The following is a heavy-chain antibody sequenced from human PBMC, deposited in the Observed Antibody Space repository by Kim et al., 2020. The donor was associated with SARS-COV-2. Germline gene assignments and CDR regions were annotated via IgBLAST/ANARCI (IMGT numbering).Heavy chain of an antibody. V-gene: IGHV3-7*03. J-gene: IGHJ4*02. CDR3: ATCTSCSPWAPFTFDY. D-gene: IGHD2-2*01. CDR1: GFTFSSYW. Sequence: GGSLRLSCAASGFTFSSYWMSWVRQAPGKGLEWVANIKQDGSEKYYVDSVKGRFTISRDNAKNSLYLQMNSLRAEDTAVYYCATCTSCSPWAPFTFDYWGQGTLVTVSS. CDR2: IKQDGSEK.